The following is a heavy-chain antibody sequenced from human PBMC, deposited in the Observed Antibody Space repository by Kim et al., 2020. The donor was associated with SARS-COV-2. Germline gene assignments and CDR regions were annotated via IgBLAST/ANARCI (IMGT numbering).Heavy chain of an antibody. V-gene: IGHV7-4-1*02. CDR2: INTNTGNP. Sequence: ASVKVSCKASGYTFTSYAMNWVRQAPGQGLEWMGWINTNTGNPTYAQGFTGRFVFSLDTSVSTAYLQISSLKAEDTAVYYCAREAGSVLIDAFDIWGQGTMVTVSS. CDR1: GYTFTSYA. J-gene: IGHJ3*02. D-gene: IGHD3-10*01. CDR3: AREAGSVLIDAFDI.